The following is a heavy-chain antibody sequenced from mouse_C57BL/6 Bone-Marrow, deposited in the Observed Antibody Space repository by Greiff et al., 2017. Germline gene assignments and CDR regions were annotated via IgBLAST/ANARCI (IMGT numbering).Heavy chain of an antibody. CDR2: IYPGGGYT. V-gene: IGHV1-63*01. J-gene: IGHJ3*01. CDR1: GYTFTNYW. CDR3: ARSWGYSSFAY. Sequence: QVQLKESGAELVRPGTSVKMSCKASGYTFTNYWIGWAKQRPGHGLEWIAGIYPGGGYTNYNEKFKGKATLTADKSSSQAYMQFSSLTSEDSAIYYCARSWGYSSFAYWGQGTLVTVSA. D-gene: IGHD2-3*01.